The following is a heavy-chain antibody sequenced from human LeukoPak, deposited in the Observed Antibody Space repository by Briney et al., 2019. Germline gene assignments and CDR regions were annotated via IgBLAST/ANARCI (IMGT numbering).Heavy chain of an antibody. CDR1: GGSISSSSYY. J-gene: IGHJ4*02. Sequence: SETLSLTCTVSGGSISSSSYYWGWIRQPPGKGLEWIGSIYYSGSTYYNPSLKSRVTISVDTSKNQFSLKLSSVTAADTAVYYCARPYSSSSTDYFDYWGQGTLVTVSS. CDR2: IYYSGST. V-gene: IGHV4-39*01. D-gene: IGHD6-6*01. CDR3: ARPYSSSSTDYFDY.